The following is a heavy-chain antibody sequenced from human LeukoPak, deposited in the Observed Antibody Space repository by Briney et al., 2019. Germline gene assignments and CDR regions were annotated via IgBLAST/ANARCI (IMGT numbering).Heavy chain of an antibody. D-gene: IGHD2-2*01. J-gene: IGHJ4*02. CDR2: ISSSSSYI. CDR1: GFTFSSYS. CDR3: ARDPYCSSTSCYGSWVDY. V-gene: IGHV3-21*01. Sequence: PGGSLRLSCAASGFTFSSYSMNWVRQAPGKGLEWVSSISSSSSYIYYADSVKGRFTISRDNAKNSLYLQMNSLRAEDTAVYYCARDPYCSSTSCYGSWVDYWGQGTLVTVSS.